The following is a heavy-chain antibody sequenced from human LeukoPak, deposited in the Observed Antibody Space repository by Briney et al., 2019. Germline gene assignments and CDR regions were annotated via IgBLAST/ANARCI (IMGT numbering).Heavy chain of an antibody. Sequence: PSQTLSLTCTVSGYSISSGYYWGWSRPPPGKGLEWIGSIYHSGSTYYNPSLKSRVTISVDTSKNQFSLKLSSVTAADTAVYYCAREVAGFGELVFDYWGQGTLVTVSS. CDR3: AREVAGFGELVFDY. D-gene: IGHD3-10*01. J-gene: IGHJ4*02. V-gene: IGHV4-38-2*02. CDR1: GYSISSGYY. CDR2: IYHSGST.